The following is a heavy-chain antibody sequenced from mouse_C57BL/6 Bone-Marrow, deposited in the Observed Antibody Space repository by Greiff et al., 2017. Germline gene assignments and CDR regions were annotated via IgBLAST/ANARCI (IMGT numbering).Heavy chain of an antibody. CDR1: GFTFSDYY. J-gene: IGHJ4*01. CDR3: ARGPYAMDY. CDR2: INYDGSST. Sequence: DVQLQESEGGLVQPGSSMKLSCTASGFTFSDYYMAWVRQVPEKGLEWVANINYDGSSTYYLDSLKSRFIISRDNAKNILYLQMSSLKSEDTATYYCARGPYAMDYWGQGTSVTVSS. V-gene: IGHV5-16*01.